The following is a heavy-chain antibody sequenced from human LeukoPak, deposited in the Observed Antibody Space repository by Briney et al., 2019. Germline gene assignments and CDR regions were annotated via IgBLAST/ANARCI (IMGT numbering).Heavy chain of an antibody. CDR3: AKDQRYGFDYDAFDI. Sequence: GGSLRLSCAASGFTFSSYGMHWVRQAPGKGLDWVAFIRYDGSNKYYADSVKGRFTISRDNSKNTLYPQMNSLRAEDTAMYYCAKDQRYGFDYDAFDIWGQGTMVTVSS. CDR1: GFTFSSYG. J-gene: IGHJ3*02. V-gene: IGHV3-30*02. D-gene: IGHD5-18*01. CDR2: IRYDGSNK.